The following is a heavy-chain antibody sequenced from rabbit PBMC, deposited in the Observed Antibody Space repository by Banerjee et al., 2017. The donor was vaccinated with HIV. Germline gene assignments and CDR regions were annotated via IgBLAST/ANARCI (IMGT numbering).Heavy chain of an antibody. Sequence: QEQLKESGGGLVQPGGSLKLSCKASGFDFSSYTMNWVRQAPGKGLEWIGYIDPVFGTTYYANWAKGRFTISKTSSTTVTLQMTSLTVADTATYFCARDVGVANYGYATDLWGQGTLVTVS. CDR2: IDPVFGTT. V-gene: IGHV1S45*01. CDR3: ARDVGVANYGYATDL. D-gene: IGHD6-1*01. CDR1: GFDFSSYT. J-gene: IGHJ3*01.